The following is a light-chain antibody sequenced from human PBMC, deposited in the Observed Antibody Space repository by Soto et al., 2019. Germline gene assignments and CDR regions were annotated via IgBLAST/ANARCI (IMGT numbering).Light chain of an antibody. J-gene: IGLJ1*01. CDR2: GDA. Sequence: SYELAQPPSVSVAPGQTARITCGGNNIGSKSVHWYQQKPGQAPVLVVDGDADRPSGVPERFSGSKSGNMATLTISRVEAGDEADYYCQVCESNSVFVFGIGTKVTVL. V-gene: IGLV3-21*02. CDR3: QVCESNSVFV. CDR1: NIGSKS.